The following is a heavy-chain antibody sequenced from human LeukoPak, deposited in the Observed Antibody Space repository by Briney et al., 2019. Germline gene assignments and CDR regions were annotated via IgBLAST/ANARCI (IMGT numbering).Heavy chain of an antibody. CDR1: GYSFTSYW. V-gene: IGHV5-51*01. D-gene: IGHD1-14*01. CDR2: MYPGDSDT. Sequence: GESLKISCKGSGYSFTSYWIGCVRPMPGKGLEWKGIMYPGDSDTRYSPSFQGQVTISADKTISTAYLQWSSLKATDTAMYFCPRQGGRNTIVYWGQGTLFTVSS. CDR3: PRQGGRNTIVY. J-gene: IGHJ4*02.